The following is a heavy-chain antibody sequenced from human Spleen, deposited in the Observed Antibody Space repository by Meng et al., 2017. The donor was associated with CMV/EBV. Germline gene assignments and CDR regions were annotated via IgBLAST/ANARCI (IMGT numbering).Heavy chain of an antibody. Sequence: QVQVGQWGDGGKKPGASVTVSCKASGYTFTGYYMNWVRQAPGQGLEWMGWINPNSGGTNYAQKFQGRVTMTRDTSISTAYMELSRLGSDDTAVYYCARVGITSYFDYWGQGTLVTVSS. V-gene: IGHV1-2*02. CDR3: ARVGITSYFDY. CDR1: GYTFTGYY. CDR2: INPNSGGT. J-gene: IGHJ4*02. D-gene: IGHD3-3*01.